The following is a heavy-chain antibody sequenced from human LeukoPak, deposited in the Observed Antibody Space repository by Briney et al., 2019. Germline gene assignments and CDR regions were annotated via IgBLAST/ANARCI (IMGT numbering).Heavy chain of an antibody. J-gene: IGHJ4*02. D-gene: IGHD3-22*01. CDR1: GYTFTSYY. V-gene: IGHV1-46*01. Sequence: ASVKVSCKASGYTFTSYYMHWVRQAPGQGLEWMGIINPSGGSTSYAQKLQGRVTMTRDTSTSTVYMELSSLRSEDTAVYYCARDSYYDSSGYCLDYWGQGTLVTVSS. CDR3: ARDSYYDSSGYCLDY. CDR2: INPSGGST.